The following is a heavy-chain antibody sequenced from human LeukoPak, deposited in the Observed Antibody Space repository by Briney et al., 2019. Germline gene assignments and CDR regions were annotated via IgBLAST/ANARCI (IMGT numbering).Heavy chain of an antibody. CDR2: ISGSGGST. CDR3: ASTYYYGSGRGLTPDY. CDR1: GFTFSSYG. J-gene: IGHJ4*02. V-gene: IGHV3-23*01. Sequence: GGPLRLSCAASGFTFSSYGMSWVRQAPGKGLEWVSAISGSGGSTYYADSVKGRFTISRDNSKNTLYLQMNSLRAEDTAVYYCASTYYYGSGRGLTPDYWGQGTLVTVSS. D-gene: IGHD3-10*01.